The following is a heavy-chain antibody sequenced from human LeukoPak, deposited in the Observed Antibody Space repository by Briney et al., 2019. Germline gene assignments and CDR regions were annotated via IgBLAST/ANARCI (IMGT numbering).Heavy chain of an antibody. Sequence: SETLSLTCNVSGGSISISSYYWGWIRQPPGKGLEWIGSIYYSGSTYYKPSLKSRVTISVDTSKNQFSLNLTSVTAADKAVYYCAAYYYYYYYMDVWGKGTTVTVSS. CDR2: IYYSGST. CDR3: AAYYYYYYYMDV. J-gene: IGHJ6*03. V-gene: IGHV4-39*01. CDR1: GGSISISSYY.